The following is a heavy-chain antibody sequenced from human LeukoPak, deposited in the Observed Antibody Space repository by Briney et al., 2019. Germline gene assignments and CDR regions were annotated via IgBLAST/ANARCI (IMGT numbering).Heavy chain of an antibody. CDR3: ARRSAEATTSFDY. Sequence: SETLSLTCAVYGGSFSGYYWSWIRQPPGKGLEWIGEINHSGSTNYNPSLKSRVTISVDTSKNQFSLKLSSVTAADTAVYYCARRSAEATTSFDYWGQGTLVTVSS. J-gene: IGHJ4*02. CDR2: INHSGST. D-gene: IGHD5-12*01. CDR1: GGSFSGYY. V-gene: IGHV4-34*01.